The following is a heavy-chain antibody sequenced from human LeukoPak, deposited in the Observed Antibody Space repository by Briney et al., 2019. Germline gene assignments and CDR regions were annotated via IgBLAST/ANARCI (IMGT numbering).Heavy chain of an antibody. CDR3: ARDGWLQLPTDAFDI. V-gene: IGHV3-66*01. J-gene: IGHJ3*02. CDR2: IYSGGST. D-gene: IGHD5-24*01. Sequence: GSLRLSCAASGFTVSSNYMSWVRQAPGKGLEWVSVIYSGGSTYYADSVKGRFTISRDNSKNTLYLQMNSLRAEDTAVYYCARDGWLQLPTDAFDIWGQGTMVTVSS. CDR1: GFTVSSNY.